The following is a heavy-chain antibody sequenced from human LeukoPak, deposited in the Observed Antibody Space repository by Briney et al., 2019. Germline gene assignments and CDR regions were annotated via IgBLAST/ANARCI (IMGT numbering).Heavy chain of an antibody. D-gene: IGHD3-3*01. V-gene: IGHV4-61*08. J-gene: IGHJ3*02. CDR2: IYYSGST. CDR1: GGSISSGGYY. CDR3: ARGTAPLTIFGPAVAFDI. Sequence: SQTLSLTCTVSGGSISSGGYYWSWIRQHPGKGLEWIGYIYYSGSTNYNPSLKSRVTISVDTSKNQFSLKLSSVTAADTAVYYCARGTAPLTIFGPAVAFDIWGQGTMVTVSS.